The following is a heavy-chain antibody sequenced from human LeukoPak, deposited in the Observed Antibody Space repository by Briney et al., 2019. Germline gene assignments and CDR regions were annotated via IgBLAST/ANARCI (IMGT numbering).Heavy chain of an antibody. V-gene: IGHV1-18*01. CDR1: GYTFNKYG. D-gene: IGHD2/OR15-2a*01. CDR3: ARSVHVKSYCNTIRCSGDGMDV. J-gene: IGHJ6*02. Sequence: ASVKVSCKASGYTFNKYGVSWVRQAPVQGLGWMGWISGYNGNTDYAQKFQDRVTMTTDTSTSTVYLELRSLRSDDTAVYYCARSVHVKSYCNTIRCSGDGMDVWGQGTTVIVSS. CDR2: ISGYNGNT.